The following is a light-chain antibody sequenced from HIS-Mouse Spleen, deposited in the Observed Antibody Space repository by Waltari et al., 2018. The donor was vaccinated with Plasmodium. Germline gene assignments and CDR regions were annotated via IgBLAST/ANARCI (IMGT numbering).Light chain of an antibody. Sequence: QSVLTQPPSVSAAPGQKVTLSCSGSSSNIRHNYVSWYQQLPGTAPKLLIYDNNKRPSGIPDRFSGSKSGTSATLGITGLQTGDEADYYCGTWDSSLSAGVVFGGGTKLTVL. CDR1: SSNIRHNY. V-gene: IGLV1-51*01. J-gene: IGLJ2*01. CDR3: GTWDSSLSAGVV. CDR2: DNN.